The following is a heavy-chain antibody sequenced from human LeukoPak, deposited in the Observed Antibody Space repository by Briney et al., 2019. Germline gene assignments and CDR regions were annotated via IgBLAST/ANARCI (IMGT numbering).Heavy chain of an antibody. D-gene: IGHD4-23*01. CDR2: ISAYNGNT. Sequence: PEASVKVSCKASGYTFTSYGISWVRQAPGQGLEWMGWISAYNGNTNYAQKLQGRVTMTTDTSTSTAYMELRSLRSDDTAVYYCARVRGPGGNNHYYHSWGYFDYWGQGTLVTVSS. CDR3: ARVRGPGGNNHYYHSWGYFDY. V-gene: IGHV1-18*01. J-gene: IGHJ4*02. CDR1: GYTFTSYG.